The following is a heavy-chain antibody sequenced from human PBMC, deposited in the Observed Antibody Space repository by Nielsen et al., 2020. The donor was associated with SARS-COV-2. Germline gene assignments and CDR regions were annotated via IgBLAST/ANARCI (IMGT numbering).Heavy chain of an antibody. CDR1: GASISSGDYY. CDR3: ASSRRYGDFDY. CDR2: IYYTGNT. J-gene: IGHJ4*02. Sequence: SETLSLTCTVSGASISSGDYYWSRVRQPPGKGLEWIGYIYYTGNTQHNPSLKSRITMSLDPSKNQFSLKVNSVNAADTAVYYCASSRRYGDFDYWGQGTLVSVSS. D-gene: IGHD4-17*01. V-gene: IGHV4-30-4*01.